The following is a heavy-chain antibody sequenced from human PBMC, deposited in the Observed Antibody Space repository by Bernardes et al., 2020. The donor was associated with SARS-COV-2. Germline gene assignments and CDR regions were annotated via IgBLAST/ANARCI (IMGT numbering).Heavy chain of an antibody. CDR3: AVRFTETDFYGMGV. V-gene: IGHV3-21*01. Sequence: GGSLRLSCAASGFTFNNYSMIWVRQAPGKGLEWVSSINTSRTYIYYVDSVKGRFTISRDNAKNSLYLQMNSLRAEDTAVYYCAVRFTETDFYGMGVCGQGATVTISS. J-gene: IGHJ6*02. D-gene: IGHD3-3*01. CDR1: GFTFNNYS. CDR2: INTSRTYI.